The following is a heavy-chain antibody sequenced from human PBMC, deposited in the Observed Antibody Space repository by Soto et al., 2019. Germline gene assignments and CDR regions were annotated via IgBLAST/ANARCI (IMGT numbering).Heavy chain of an antibody. CDR3: ARRLAYGKPEDF. Sequence: QLQLRESGPGLVKPSETLSLNCTVTGASISSDDHYWAWIRQPPGKGPEFIGSIFHRGNTFTNPSLRSRLTISVHTSTNQFSLRLTSLTAADTAVYSCARRLAYGKPEDFWGQGTLVTVSS. CDR1: GASISSDDHY. V-gene: IGHV4-39*01. D-gene: IGHD2-21*01. CDR2: IFHRGNT. J-gene: IGHJ4*02.